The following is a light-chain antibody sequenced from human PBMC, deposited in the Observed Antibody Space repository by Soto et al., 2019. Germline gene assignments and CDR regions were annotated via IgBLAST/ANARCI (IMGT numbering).Light chain of an antibody. CDR2: GAT. J-gene: IGKJ1*01. Sequence: IQGPRSLATHCVSPGERSTLSFRASQSVSILLAWYQQKPGQAPRLLIHGATTRATGIPARFSGSRSGTEFTLTISSLQSEDFAVYYCQQYNNWPRTFGPGTKVDIK. CDR3: QQYNNWPRT. CDR1: QSVSIL. V-gene: IGKV3-15*01.